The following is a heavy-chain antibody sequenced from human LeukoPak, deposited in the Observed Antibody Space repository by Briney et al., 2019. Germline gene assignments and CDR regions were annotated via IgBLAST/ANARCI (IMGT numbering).Heavy chain of an antibody. CDR1: GFTFVDIA. Sequence: GSLGPPCEAPGFTFVDIARHWVGQAPGKGLEWVSLISGDGGSTYYADSVKGRFTISRDNSKNSLYLQMNSLRTEDTALYYCAKVSASSGLRALDFWGQGTMVTVSS. V-gene: IGHV3-43*02. D-gene: IGHD6-25*01. CDR2: ISGDGGST. J-gene: IGHJ3*01. CDR3: AKVSASSGLRALDF.